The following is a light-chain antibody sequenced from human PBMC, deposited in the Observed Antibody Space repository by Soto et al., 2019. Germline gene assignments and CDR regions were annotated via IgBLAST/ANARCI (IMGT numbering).Light chain of an antibody. V-gene: IGLV2-11*01. Sequence: QSALTQPRSVSGSPGQSVTISCTGTSSDVGTYNYVSWYQQHPGKAPKLLIYNVSKRPSGVPDRFSGSKSGNTASLTISGLQAEDEADYYCCAYAGSGTVVFGGGTKLTVL. CDR1: SSDVGTYNY. CDR3: CAYAGSGTVV. CDR2: NVS. J-gene: IGLJ3*02.